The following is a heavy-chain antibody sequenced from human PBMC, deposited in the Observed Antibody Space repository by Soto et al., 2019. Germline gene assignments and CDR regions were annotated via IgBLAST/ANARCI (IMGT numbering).Heavy chain of an antibody. CDR1: GFTFSNYG. Sequence: PGGSLRLSCAASGFTFSNYGMHWVPQAPGKGLEWVAVIWYDGRNKYYADSLKGRFTISRDNSKNTLYLQMNSLRVEDTAVYYCVRSSSNWGPDYWGQGTLVTVSS. V-gene: IGHV3-33*01. D-gene: IGHD7-27*01. J-gene: IGHJ4*02. CDR2: IWYDGRNK. CDR3: VRSSSNWGPDY.